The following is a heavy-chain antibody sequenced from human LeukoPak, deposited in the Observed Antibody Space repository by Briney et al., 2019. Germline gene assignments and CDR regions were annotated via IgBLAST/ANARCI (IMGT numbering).Heavy chain of an antibody. CDR3: ARDPPLGSCSTISCPHLDY. V-gene: IGHV3-21*01. Sequence: NPGGSLRLSCAASGFTFSRYSMNWVRQAPGEGLEWVSSISSSSSFIYYADSVKGRFTISRDNAKNSLYLQMNSLRAEDTAVYYCARDPPLGSCSTISCPHLDYWGQGTLVTVSS. J-gene: IGHJ4*02. CDR1: GFTFSRYS. D-gene: IGHD2-2*01. CDR2: ISSSSSFI.